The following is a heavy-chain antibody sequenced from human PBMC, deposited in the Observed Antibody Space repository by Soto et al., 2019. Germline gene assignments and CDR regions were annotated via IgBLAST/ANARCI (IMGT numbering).Heavy chain of an antibody. CDR3: ARSLKQWLVPAINYYYGMDV. J-gene: IGHJ6*02. V-gene: IGHV1-24*01. CDR1: GYTLTELS. CDR2: FDPEDAET. Sequence: ASVKVSCKVSGYTLTELSMHWVRQPPGKGLEWMGGFDPEDAETIYARRFQGRVTMTEDTSADTAYMELSSPRSEDTAVYYCARSLKQWLVPAINYYYGMDVWGQGTTLTVSS. D-gene: IGHD6-19*01.